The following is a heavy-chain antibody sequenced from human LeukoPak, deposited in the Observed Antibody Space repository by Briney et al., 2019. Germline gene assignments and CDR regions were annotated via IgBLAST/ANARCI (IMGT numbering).Heavy chain of an antibody. CDR2: ISGSGGST. D-gene: IGHD2-15*01. J-gene: IGHJ4*02. V-gene: IGHV3-23*01. CDR1: GFTFSSYW. Sequence: GGSLRLSCAASGFTFSSYWMSWVRQAPGKGLEWVSAISGSGGSTYYADSVKGRFTISRDNSKNTLYLQMNSLRAEDTAVYYCAKVSGSGGTKYQPFDYWGQGTLVTVSS. CDR3: AKVSGSGGTKYQPFDY.